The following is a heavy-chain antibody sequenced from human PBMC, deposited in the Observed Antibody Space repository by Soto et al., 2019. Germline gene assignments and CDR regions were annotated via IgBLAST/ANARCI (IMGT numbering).Heavy chain of an antibody. CDR3: ARGPKGYRGHDEVRPYGLDV. V-gene: IGHV1-69*12. D-gene: IGHD5-12*01. CDR2: MIPIFGSA. Sequence: QVQLVQSGAEVKKPGSSVKVSCKASGGTFSRYAISWVRQAPGQGLEWMGGMIPIFGSAKYAQTFQGRVTITADDSTSTADVELSRMRSADTAVYYWARGPKGYRGHDEVRPYGLDVWGQGTTVTVSS. J-gene: IGHJ6*02. CDR1: GGTFSRYA.